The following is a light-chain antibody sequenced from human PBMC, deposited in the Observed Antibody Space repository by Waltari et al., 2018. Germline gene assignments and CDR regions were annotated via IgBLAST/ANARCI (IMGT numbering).Light chain of an antibody. CDR1: SSDLGAYNI. CDR3: SSYTTGSTRYV. CDR2: HVN. Sequence: QSALTQPASVSGSPGQSITISCTGTSSDLGAYNIVSWYQKHPGKAPKVIIYHVNNRPSGVSSRFSGSKSGNTASLTISGLQAEDEADYYCSSYTTGSTRYVFGSGTKVTVL. V-gene: IGLV2-14*03. J-gene: IGLJ1*01.